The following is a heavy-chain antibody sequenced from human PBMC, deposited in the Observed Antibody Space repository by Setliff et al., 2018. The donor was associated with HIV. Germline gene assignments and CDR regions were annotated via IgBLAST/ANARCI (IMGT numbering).Heavy chain of an antibody. CDR3: ARDGAHGSGSSYFDY. D-gene: IGHD3-10*01. CDR1: GYTFTAYA. CDR2: IATNSGNP. Sequence: ASVKVSCKASGYTFTAYAMTWVRQAPGQGLEWMGWIATNSGNPTYAQGFTGRFVFSLDTSVSTAYLQISSLKAEDTAVYYCARDGAHGSGSSYFDYWGQGTLVTVSS. J-gene: IGHJ4*02. V-gene: IGHV7-4-1*02.